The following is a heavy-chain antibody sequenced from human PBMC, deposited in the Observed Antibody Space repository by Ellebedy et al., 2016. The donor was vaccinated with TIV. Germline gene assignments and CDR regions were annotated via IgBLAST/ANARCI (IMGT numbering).Heavy chain of an antibody. D-gene: IGHD2-15*01. Sequence: GESLKISCAASGFTFSSYSMNWVRQAPGKGLEWVSSISSSSSYIYYADLVKGRFTISRDNAKNSLYLQMNSLRAEDTAVYYCARARIFPDYWGQGTLVTVSS. CDR2: ISSSSSYI. V-gene: IGHV3-21*01. CDR3: ARARIFPDY. CDR1: GFTFSSYS. J-gene: IGHJ4*02.